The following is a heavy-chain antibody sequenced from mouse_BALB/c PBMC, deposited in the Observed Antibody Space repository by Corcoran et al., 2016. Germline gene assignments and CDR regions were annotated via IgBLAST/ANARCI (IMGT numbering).Heavy chain of an antibody. CDR2: INTYTGEP. J-gene: IGHJ2*01. CDR3: ESGTHYFDY. V-gene: IGHV9-3-1*01. D-gene: IGHD3-3*01. Sequence: QIQLVQSGPELKKPGETVKISCKASGYTFTDYGMNWVKQAPGKGLKWMGWINTYTGEPTYADDFKGRFAFSLETSASTAYLQINNLKNEDTATYFCESGTHYFDYWGQGTTLTVSS. CDR1: GYTFTDYG.